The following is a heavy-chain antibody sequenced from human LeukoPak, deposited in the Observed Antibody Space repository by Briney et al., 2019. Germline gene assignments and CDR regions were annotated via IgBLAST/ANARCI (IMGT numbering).Heavy chain of an antibody. CDR1: GFTFSTYA. D-gene: IGHD3-16*01. J-gene: IGHJ4*02. Sequence: PGGSLRLSCAASGFTFSTYAMTWVRQAPGKGLEWVSLISGTGGSTYYADSVKGRFTISRDNSKNTLYLQMNSLRAEDTAVYYCVGEYYFDYWGQGTLVTVSS. V-gene: IGHV3-23*01. CDR3: VGEYYFDY. CDR2: ISGTGGST.